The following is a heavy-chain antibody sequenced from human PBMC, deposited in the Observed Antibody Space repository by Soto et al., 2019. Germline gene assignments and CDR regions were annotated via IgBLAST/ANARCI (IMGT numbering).Heavy chain of an antibody. D-gene: IGHD3-16*02. CDR1: GASISSAAYY. V-gene: IGHV4-31*03. J-gene: IGHJ4*01. Sequence: SETLSLTCTVSGASISSAAYYWSWIRQRPGEGLEWIGFISYSGYTFQNPSLKSRLLLSVATPKNQFSLELSFMTAADTAVYYCARGPTPSWSSYRFSYFDSWGPGTLVTVSS. CDR2: ISYSGYT. CDR3: ARGPTPSWSSYRFSYFDS.